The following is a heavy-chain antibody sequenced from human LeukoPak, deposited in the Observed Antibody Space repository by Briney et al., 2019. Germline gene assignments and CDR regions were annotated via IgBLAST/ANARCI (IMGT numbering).Heavy chain of an antibody. J-gene: IGHJ4*02. D-gene: IGHD6-19*01. CDR1: GYTFTSYD. V-gene: IGHV1-8*03. Sequence: ASVKVSCKASGYTFTSYDINWVRQATGQGLEWMGWMNPNSGNRGYAQKFQGRVTITRNTSISTAYMELSSLRSEDTAVYYCARAFRRDSTGWYVLAYWGQGTLVTVSS. CDR2: MNPNSGNR. CDR3: ARAFRRDSTGWYVLAY.